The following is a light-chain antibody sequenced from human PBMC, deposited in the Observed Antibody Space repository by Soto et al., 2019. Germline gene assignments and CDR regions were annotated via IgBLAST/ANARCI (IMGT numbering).Light chain of an antibody. J-gene: IGKJ5*01. CDR3: QQCGSSST. V-gene: IGKV3D-20*02. Sequence: EIVMTQSPATLSVSPGERATLSCRASHSVRNDLAWYQQKPGQSPRLLIFDASTRATGIPDRFSGSGSGTDFTLTISRLEPEDFAVYYCQQCGSSSTFGQGTRLEIK. CDR1: HSVRND. CDR2: DAS.